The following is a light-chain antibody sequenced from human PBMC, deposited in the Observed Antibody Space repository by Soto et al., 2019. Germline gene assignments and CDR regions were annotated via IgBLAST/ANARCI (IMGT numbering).Light chain of an antibody. CDR3: QQYHNWPPLT. V-gene: IGKV3-15*01. CDR2: GAS. Sequence: EIVMTQSPPTLSVSPGERVTLSCRVSQSVGGNVAWYQQRPGQAPRLLISGASTRASGVPARISGSGYGTAFPLPLSSLLAEDIGVYYCQQYHNWPPLTFGRGTKVEIK. J-gene: IGKJ4*01. CDR1: QSVGGN.